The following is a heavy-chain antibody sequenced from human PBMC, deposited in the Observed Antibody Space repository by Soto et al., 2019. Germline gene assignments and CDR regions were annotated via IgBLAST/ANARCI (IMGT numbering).Heavy chain of an antibody. CDR2: IHHSGSI. D-gene: IGHD2-21*02. CDR1: GDSISSDYYH. Sequence: SETLSLSCTVSGDSISSDYYHWTWIRQSPGKGLEWIGYIHHSGSILYNPSLKSRVTISVDTSKNQFSLHLTSVTAADTAVYFCAREDHGGDSLDVPGQGTTVTVSS. CDR3: AREDHGGDSLDV. V-gene: IGHV4-30-4*08. J-gene: IGHJ6*02.